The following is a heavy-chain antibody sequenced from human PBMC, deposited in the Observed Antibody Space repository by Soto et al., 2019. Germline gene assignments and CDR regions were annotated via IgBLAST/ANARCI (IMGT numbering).Heavy chain of an antibody. V-gene: IGHV3-74*01. D-gene: IGHD3-16*01. CDR3: TSDTFGLRDT. CDR1: GFPFSHYW. CDR2: INPAGTIT. J-gene: IGHJ5*02. Sequence: GGSLRLSFAASGFPFSHYWMHWVRQTPGEGLVWVSRINPAGTITNYADSVEGRFTISRDNADSALFLQMNSLSAEDTAIYYCTSDTFGLRDTWGQGTLVTVSS.